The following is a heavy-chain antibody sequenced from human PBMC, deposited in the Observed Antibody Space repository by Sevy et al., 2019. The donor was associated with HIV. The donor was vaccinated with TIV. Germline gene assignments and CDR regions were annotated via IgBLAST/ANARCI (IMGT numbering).Heavy chain of an antibody. J-gene: IGHJ4*02. CDR1: GGSVSSGSYF. Sequence: SETLSLTWTVSGGSVSSGSYFWSWIRQPPGKGLEWIGYIHYSGSTNYNPSLKSRVPISVDTSKNQFSLNLSSVTAADTAVYYCARDSGTYPYYFDYWGQGTLVTVSS. V-gene: IGHV4-61*01. CDR3: ARDSGTYPYYFDY. D-gene: IGHD1-26*01. CDR2: IHYSGST.